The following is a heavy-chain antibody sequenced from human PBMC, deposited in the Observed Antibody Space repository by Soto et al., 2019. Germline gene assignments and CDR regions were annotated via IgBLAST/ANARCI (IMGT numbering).Heavy chain of an antibody. CDR3: ARVPDGSGSTWEDDAFDI. J-gene: IGHJ3*02. CDR1: GGTFSSYA. Sequence: QVQLVQSGAEVKKPGSSVKVSCKASGGTFSSYAISWVRQAPGQGLEWMGGIIPIFGTANYAQKFQGRVTITADESTSTAYMELSSLRSEDTAVYYCARVPDGSGSTWEDDAFDIWGQGTMVTVSS. V-gene: IGHV1-69*01. D-gene: IGHD3-10*01. CDR2: IIPIFGTA.